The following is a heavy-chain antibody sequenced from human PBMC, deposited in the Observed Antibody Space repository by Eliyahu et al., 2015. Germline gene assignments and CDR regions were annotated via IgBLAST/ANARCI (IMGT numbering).Heavy chain of an antibody. D-gene: IGHD6-19*01. Sequence: QVQLQESGPGLVKPSETLSLTCXXXGGXINSDYWSXLRQTPGKGLEWIGLTSNSGSTNINPSLKSRVTLSVDKSKNQFSMKLSSVTAADTALYYCARPRTSGTTFYWYFDLWGRGTLVTVSS. CDR3: ARPRTSGTTFYWYFDL. V-gene: IGHV4-59*08. CDR2: TSNSGST. CDR1: GGXINSDY. J-gene: IGHJ2*01.